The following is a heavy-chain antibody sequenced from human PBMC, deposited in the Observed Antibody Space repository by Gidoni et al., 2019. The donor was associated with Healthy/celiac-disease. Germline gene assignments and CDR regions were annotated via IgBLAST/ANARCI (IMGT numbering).Heavy chain of an antibody. J-gene: IGHJ4*02. CDR3: ARGGLLRPIDY. D-gene: IGHD3-16*01. CDR1: GWSFSGYY. V-gene: IGHV4-34*01. CDR2: INNSGST. Sequence: QVQLQQWGAGLLKPSETLSLTCAVDGWSFSGYYWSWIRQPPGKGLEWIGEINNSGSTNHNPSLKSRVTISVDTSKNQFSLKLSSVTAADTAVYYCARGGLLRPIDYWGQGTLVTVSS.